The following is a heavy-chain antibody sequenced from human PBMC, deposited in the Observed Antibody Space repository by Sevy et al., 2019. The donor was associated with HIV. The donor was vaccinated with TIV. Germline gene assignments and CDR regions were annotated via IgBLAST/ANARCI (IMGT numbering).Heavy chain of an antibody. CDR3: ARDMELVDEGTQEFFY. Sequence: ASVKVSCKASGYTFTGYYMHWVRQAPGQGLEWMGWINPNSGGTNYAQKFQDRVTMTRDTSINTAYMGLSRLRSDDTALYYCARDMELVDEGTQEFFYWGQGTLVTVSS. V-gene: IGHV1-2*02. CDR1: GYTFTGYY. J-gene: IGHJ4*02. D-gene: IGHD1-7*01. CDR2: INPNSGGT.